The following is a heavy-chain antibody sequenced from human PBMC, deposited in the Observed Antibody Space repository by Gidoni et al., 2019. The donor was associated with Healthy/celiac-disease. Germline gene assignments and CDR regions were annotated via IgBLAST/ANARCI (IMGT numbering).Heavy chain of an antibody. CDR3: ARDLRYCSSTSCYGYGMDV. D-gene: IGHD2-2*01. CDR1: GFTFSSYG. Sequence: QVQLVESGGGVVQPGRSLRLSCAASGFTFSSYGMHWVRQAPGKGLEWVAVIWYDGSNKYYADSVKGRFTISRDNSKNTLYLQMNSLRAEDTAVYYCARDLRYCSSTSCYGYGMDVWGQGTTVTVSS. V-gene: IGHV3-33*01. CDR2: IWYDGSNK. J-gene: IGHJ6*02.